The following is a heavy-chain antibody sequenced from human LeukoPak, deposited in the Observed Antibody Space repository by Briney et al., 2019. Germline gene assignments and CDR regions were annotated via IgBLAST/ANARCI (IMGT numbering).Heavy chain of an antibody. CDR3: ARRILQFDP. J-gene: IGHJ5*02. CDR2: INHSGST. V-gene: IGHV4-34*01. D-gene: IGHD5-24*01. Sequence: SETLSLTCAVYGGSFSGYYWSWIRQPPGKGLEWIGEINHSGSTYQNPSLKSRVTISVDTSKNQFSLKLSSVTAADTAVYYCARRILQFDPWGQGTLVTVSS. CDR1: GGSFSGYY.